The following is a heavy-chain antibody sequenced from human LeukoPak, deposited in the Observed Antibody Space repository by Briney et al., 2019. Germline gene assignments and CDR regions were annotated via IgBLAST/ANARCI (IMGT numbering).Heavy chain of an antibody. CDR1: GYTFTDYY. Sequence: SVKVCCKTSGYTFTDYYIHWVRQAPGQGLEWMGWINPNSGESTSAQKFQGRVPMTGDTSISTAYMELRRVTSDDTAVYYGARDRDYSDTERGFDYWGQGTLVTVSS. D-gene: IGHD4-11*01. CDR2: INPNSGES. CDR3: ARDRDYSDTERGFDY. V-gene: IGHV1-2*02. J-gene: IGHJ4*02.